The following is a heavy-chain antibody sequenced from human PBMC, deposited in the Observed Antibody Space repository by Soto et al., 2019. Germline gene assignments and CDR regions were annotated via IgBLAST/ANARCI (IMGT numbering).Heavy chain of an antibody. Sequence: SVKVSCKASGGTFSSYAISWVRQAPGQGLEWMGGIIPIFGTANYAQKFQGRVTITADESTSTAYMELSSLRSEDTAVYYCARGGATELRYYYYYGMDVWGQGTTVTVSS. D-gene: IGHD1-26*01. V-gene: IGHV1-69*13. J-gene: IGHJ6*02. CDR1: GGTFSSYA. CDR3: ARGGATELRYYYYYGMDV. CDR2: IIPIFGTA.